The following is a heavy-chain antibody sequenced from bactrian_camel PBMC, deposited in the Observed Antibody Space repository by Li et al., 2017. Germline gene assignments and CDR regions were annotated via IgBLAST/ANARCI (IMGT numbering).Heavy chain of an antibody. Sequence: VQLVESGGGSVQPGGSLRLSCAASTFASSGYDMSWVRQAPGKGLEWVSTISNGGGTTYYADSVKGRFTISQDISKNTLTLQMNNLEPEDTAIYYCAAARTITTKWTDFRYWGQGTQVTVS. CDR3: AAARTITTKWTDFRY. CDR2: ISNGGGTT. V-gene: IGHV3S40*01. J-gene: IGHJ6*01. CDR1: TFASSGYD. D-gene: IGHD4*01.